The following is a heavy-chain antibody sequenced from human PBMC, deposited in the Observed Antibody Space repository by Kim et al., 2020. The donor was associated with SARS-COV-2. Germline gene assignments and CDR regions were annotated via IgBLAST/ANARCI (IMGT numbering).Heavy chain of an antibody. D-gene: IGHD5-12*01. Sequence: VKGRYPISRDNAKNSRYLQMNSLRAEDTAVYYCAGLRRDGYNRHGMDVWGQGTTVTVSS. J-gene: IGHJ6*02. CDR3: AGLRRDGYNRHGMDV. V-gene: IGHV3-21*01.